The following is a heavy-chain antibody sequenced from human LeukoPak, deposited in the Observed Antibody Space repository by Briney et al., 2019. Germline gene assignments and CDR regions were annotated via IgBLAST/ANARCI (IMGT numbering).Heavy chain of an antibody. CDR1: GGTFSSYA. D-gene: IGHD3-10*01. CDR2: IIPIFGTA. Sequence: GASVKVSCKASGGTFSSYAISWVRQAPGQGLEWMGGIIPIFGTANYAQKFQGRVTITADESTSTAYMELSSLRSEDTAVYYCARGRQLLWFGEPNTDGNYYYYYMDVWGKGTTVTVSS. V-gene: IGHV1-69*13. CDR3: ARGRQLLWFGEPNTDGNYYYYYMDV. J-gene: IGHJ6*03.